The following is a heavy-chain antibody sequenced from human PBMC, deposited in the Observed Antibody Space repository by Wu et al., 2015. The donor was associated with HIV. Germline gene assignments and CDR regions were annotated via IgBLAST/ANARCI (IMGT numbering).Heavy chain of an antibody. CDR1: GYTFTSYD. Sequence: QVQLVQSGAEVKKPGASVKVSCKASGYTFTSYDINWVRQATGQGLEWMGWMNPNSGNTGYAQKFQGRVTTTRNTSISTAYMELSSLRSEDTAVYYCARGGGYYDSSGYYYEGFDYWGQGTLVTVSS. CDR2: MNPNSGNT. V-gene: IGHV1-8*01. D-gene: IGHD3-22*01. J-gene: IGHJ4*02. CDR3: ARGGGYYDSSGYYYEGFDY.